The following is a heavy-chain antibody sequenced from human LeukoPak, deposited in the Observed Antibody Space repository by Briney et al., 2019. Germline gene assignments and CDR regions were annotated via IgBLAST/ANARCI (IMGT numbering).Heavy chain of an antibody. V-gene: IGHV4-59*01. J-gene: IGHJ4*02. Sequence: SETLSLTCNVPGGSINSYYWSWIRQSPGKGLEWIGYIYYSGSTNYNPSLKSRVTISVDTSKNQFSLKLSSVTAADTAVYYCATGVHGIAAAGDYYFDYWGQGTLVTVSS. D-gene: IGHD6-13*01. CDR3: ATGVHGIAAAGDYYFDY. CDR1: GGSINSYY. CDR2: IYYSGST.